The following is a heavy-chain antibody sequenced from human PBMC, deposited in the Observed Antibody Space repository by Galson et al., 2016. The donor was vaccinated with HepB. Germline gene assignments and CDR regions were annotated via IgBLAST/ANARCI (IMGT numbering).Heavy chain of an antibody. V-gene: IGHV4-39*07. Sequence: SETLSLTCNVSGGSISSSRSYWVWIRQPPGKGLEWIGSMYYSGSTNYNPSLKSRVTLSVDTSKKQFSLKLTSVTAADTAVYYCAREVPAVAGGGSWFDPWGQGNLVTVSS. J-gene: IGHJ5*02. CDR2: MYYSGST. CDR3: AREVPAVAGGGSWFDP. D-gene: IGHD6-19*01. CDR1: GGSISSSRSY.